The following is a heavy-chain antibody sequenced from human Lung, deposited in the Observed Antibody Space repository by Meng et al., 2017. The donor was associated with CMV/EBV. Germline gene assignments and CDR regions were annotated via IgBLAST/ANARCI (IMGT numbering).Heavy chain of an antibody. J-gene: IGHJ4*02. CDR2: INVDGTST. Sequence: GESLKISCAASGFAFTSYWMHWVRQVPEKGLVWVSRINVDGTSTTYGDSVKGRFTMSRDNTKNTMYLQMNSLSAEDTAVYYCGRDLVGHTVDDWGQGTVVTVSS. CDR3: GRDLVGHTVDD. V-gene: IGHV3-74*01. CDR1: GFAFTSYW. D-gene: IGHD1-26*01.